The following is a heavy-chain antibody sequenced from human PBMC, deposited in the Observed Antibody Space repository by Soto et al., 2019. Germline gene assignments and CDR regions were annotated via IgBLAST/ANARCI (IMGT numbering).Heavy chain of an antibody. Sequence: PGGSLRLSCASSGFTFSSYWMHWVRQAPGKGLVWVSRINSDGSSTSYADSVKGRFTISRDNAKNTLYRQMNSLRAEDTAVYYCAREGEGVLRYFDWFGTPDYYYGMDVWGQGTTVTV. V-gene: IGHV3-74*01. D-gene: IGHD3-9*01. CDR3: AREGEGVLRYFDWFGTPDYYYGMDV. CDR1: GFTFSSYW. J-gene: IGHJ6*02. CDR2: INSDGSST.